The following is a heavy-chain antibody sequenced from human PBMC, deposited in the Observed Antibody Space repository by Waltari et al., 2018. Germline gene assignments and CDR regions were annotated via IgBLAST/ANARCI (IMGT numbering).Heavy chain of an antibody. CDR1: GFTFSSYA. CDR2: IGSSGANT. V-gene: IGHV3-23*01. Sequence: EVQLLESGGGLVQPGGSLRLSCAASGFTFSSYAMSWVRQAPGKGLECVSSIGSSGANTYYANSVKGRFTVSRDNSKNTLYLQMNSLRAEDTAVYYCAKDPGSGWYDYWGQGTLVTVSS. D-gene: IGHD6-19*01. CDR3: AKDPGSGWYDY. J-gene: IGHJ4*02.